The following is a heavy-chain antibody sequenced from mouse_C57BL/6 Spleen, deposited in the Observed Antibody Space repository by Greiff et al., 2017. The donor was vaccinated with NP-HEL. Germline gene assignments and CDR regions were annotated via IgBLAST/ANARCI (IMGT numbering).Heavy chain of an antibody. Sequence: VQLQQPGAELVRPGSSVKLSCKASGYTFTSYWMHWVKQRPIQGLEWIGNIDPSDRATHYNQKFKEKATLTVDKSSSTDYMQLSCLTSEDSAVYYCAREDTTVVATRYFDVWGTGTTVTVSS. D-gene: IGHD1-1*01. J-gene: IGHJ1*03. CDR2: IDPSDRAT. V-gene: IGHV1-52*01. CDR1: GYTFTSYW. CDR3: AREDTTVVATRYFDV.